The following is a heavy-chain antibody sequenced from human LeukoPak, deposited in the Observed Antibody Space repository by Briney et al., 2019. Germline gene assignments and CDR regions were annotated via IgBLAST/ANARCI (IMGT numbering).Heavy chain of an antibody. CDR2: IIPILGIA. V-gene: IGHV1-69*04. Sequence: GASVTVSCKSSVGTFSSYAISWLRQAPGQGLEWMGRIIPILGIANYAKKFKGRVTITADKSTSTAYMDLSSLRSEDTAVYYCARGIVVVITTLRPDAFDIWGEGTMVTVSS. J-gene: IGHJ3*02. CDR3: ARGIVVVITTLRPDAFDI. D-gene: IGHD3-22*01. CDR1: VGTFSSYA.